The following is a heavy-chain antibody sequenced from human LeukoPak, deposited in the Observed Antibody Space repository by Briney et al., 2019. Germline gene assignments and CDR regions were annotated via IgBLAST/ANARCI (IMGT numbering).Heavy chain of an antibody. Sequence: PSETLSLTCTVSGGSISSSSYYWGWVRQAPGKGLEWVAFIRYDGYSKYYADSVQGRFTISRDSSKNSLSLQMNSLRPDDTAVYYCARDGPTTKFDYWGQGTLVTVSS. CDR3: ARDGPTTKFDY. V-gene: IGHV3-30*02. CDR1: GGSISSSSYY. D-gene: IGHD1-1*01. J-gene: IGHJ4*02. CDR2: IRYDGYSK.